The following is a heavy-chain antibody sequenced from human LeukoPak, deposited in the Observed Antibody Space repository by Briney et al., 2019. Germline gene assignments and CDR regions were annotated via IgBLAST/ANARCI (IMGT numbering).Heavy chain of an antibody. CDR3: ARHPSAHFDY. Sequence: SETLSLTCAVYGGSFSGYYWSWIRQPPGKGLEWIGEINHSGSTNYNPSLRSRVTISVDTSKNQFSLKLSSVTAADTAVYFCARHPSAHFDYWGQGTLVTVSS. CDR1: GGSFSGYY. V-gene: IGHV4-34*01. CDR2: INHSGST. J-gene: IGHJ4*02.